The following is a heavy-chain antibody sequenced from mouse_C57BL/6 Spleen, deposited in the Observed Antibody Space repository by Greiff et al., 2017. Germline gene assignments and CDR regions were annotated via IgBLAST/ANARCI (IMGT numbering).Heavy chain of an antibody. J-gene: IGHJ1*03. CDR3: ARSYTHYWYFDV. Sequence: EVKLVESGGGLVKPGGSLKLSCAASGFTFSDYGMHWVRQAPEKGLEWVAYISSGSSTNYYADTVKGRFTISRDNAKNTLFLQMTSLRSEDTARSYCARSYTHYWYFDVWGTGTTVTVSS. D-gene: IGHD1-1*01. CDR1: GFTFSDYG. CDR2: ISSGSSTN. V-gene: IGHV5-17*01.